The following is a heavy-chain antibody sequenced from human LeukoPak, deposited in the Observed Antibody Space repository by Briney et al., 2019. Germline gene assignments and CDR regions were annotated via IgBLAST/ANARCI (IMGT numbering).Heavy chain of an antibody. CDR2: INTNTGNP. CDR3: ARRDQLYYYGSGSYYNWYFDY. CDR1: GYTFTSYA. Sequence: GASVKVSCKASGYTFTSYAMNWVRQAPGQGLEWMGWINTNTGNPTYAQGFTGRFVLSLDTSVSTAYLQISSLKAEDTAVYYCARRDQLYYYGSGSYYNWYFDYWGQGTLVTVSS. D-gene: IGHD3-10*01. J-gene: IGHJ4*02. V-gene: IGHV7-4-1*02.